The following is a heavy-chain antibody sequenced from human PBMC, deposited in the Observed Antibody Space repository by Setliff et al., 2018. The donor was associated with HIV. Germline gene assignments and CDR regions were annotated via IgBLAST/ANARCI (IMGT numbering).Heavy chain of an antibody. CDR1: GGTFRTYG. J-gene: IGHJ6*03. V-gene: IGHV1-69*10. CDR3: ASVSGDCSGDVCSSPYGFFYDMAV. D-gene: IGHD2-15*01. Sequence: ASVKVSCKASGGTFRTYGVSWVRLAPGQGLEWMGGIVPVLNRADYAQRFHGRVTITADVSTATVYMELTRLTSEDTAVFYCASVSGDCSGDVCSSPYGFFYDMAVWSKGTAVTVSS. CDR2: IVPVLNRA.